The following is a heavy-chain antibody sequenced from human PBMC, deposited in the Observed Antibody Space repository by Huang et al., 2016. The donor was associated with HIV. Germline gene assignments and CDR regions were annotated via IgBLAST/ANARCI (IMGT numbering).Heavy chain of an antibody. J-gene: IGHJ6*03. CDR1: GGSIRSSDYH. V-gene: IGHV4-39*01. CDR3: ARHREGPVAYYSGWGSHLNYMDV. CDR2: IYLKGST. D-gene: IGHD3-10*01. Sequence: QLLLQESGPGLVKPSEALALTCAVSGGSIRSSDYHWGWIRQPPGKGLGWIGSIYLKGSTHYSPALKGRVTIAVDTSKNLFFLNLTSMTAADTAVYYCARHREGPVAYYSGWGSHLNYMDVWGRGRTVVVSS.